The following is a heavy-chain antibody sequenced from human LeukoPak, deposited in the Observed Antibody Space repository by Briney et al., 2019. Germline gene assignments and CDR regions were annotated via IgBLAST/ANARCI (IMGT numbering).Heavy chain of an antibody. D-gene: IGHD6-19*01. Sequence: GRSLRLSCAASGFTFSSYAMHWVRQAPGKGLEWVAVISYDGSNKYYADSVKGRFTISRDNSKNTLYLQMDSLRAEDTAVYYCARGSNAVAGTTYYYYYMDVWGKGTMVTVSS. CDR3: ARGSNAVAGTTYYYYYMDV. J-gene: IGHJ6*03. V-gene: IGHV3-30*01. CDR2: ISYDGSNK. CDR1: GFTFSSYA.